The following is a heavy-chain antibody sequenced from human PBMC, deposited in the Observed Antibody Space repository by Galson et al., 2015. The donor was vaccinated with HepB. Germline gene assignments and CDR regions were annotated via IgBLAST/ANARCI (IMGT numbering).Heavy chain of an antibody. CDR1: GFTFSNYA. CDR2: ISDSGGGT. CDR3: AGEGVAGY. J-gene: IGHJ4*02. V-gene: IGHV3-23*01. Sequence: SLRLSCAASGFTFSNYAMSWVRQAPGKGLEWVSGISDSGGGTYYADSVKGRFIIFRDNPKNTLYLQMTSLRAEDTGVYYCAGEGVAGYWGQGTLVTVSS. D-gene: IGHD3-10*01.